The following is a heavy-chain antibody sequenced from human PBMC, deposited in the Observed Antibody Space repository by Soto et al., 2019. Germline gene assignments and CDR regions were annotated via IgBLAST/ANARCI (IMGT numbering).Heavy chain of an antibody. Sequence: VGSLRLSCVASGFTFSNYAMSWVRQAPGKGLEWVSSISGGGGRTYYADSVKGRFTISRDNSMDTLYLQMNSMRAEDTAVYYCAKDTSGWYKDYWGQGTLVTVSS. D-gene: IGHD6-19*01. CDR1: GFTFSNYA. V-gene: IGHV3-23*01. CDR2: ISGGGGRT. J-gene: IGHJ4*02. CDR3: AKDTSGWYKDY.